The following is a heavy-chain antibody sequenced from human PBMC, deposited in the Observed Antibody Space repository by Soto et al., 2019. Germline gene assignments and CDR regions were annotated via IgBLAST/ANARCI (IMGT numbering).Heavy chain of an antibody. CDR1: GYSFTRYK. Sequence: GSRKISFGCSGYSFTRYKMSYGRQMPRKGLEWMWIIYPGDSVTRYSPSFQCQVTIPADKSTSTSYLQWRSLKASDTAMYYCERHDTYYDILSRYYLDYWGQGTLVTVYS. J-gene: IGHJ4*02. CDR2: IYPGDSVT. V-gene: IGHV5-51*01. CDR3: ERHDTYYDILSRYYLDY. D-gene: IGHD3-9*01.